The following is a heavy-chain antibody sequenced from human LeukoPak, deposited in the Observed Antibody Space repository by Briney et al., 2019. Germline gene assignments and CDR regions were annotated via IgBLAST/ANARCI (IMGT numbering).Heavy chain of an antibody. CDR2: ISSSSSYI. V-gene: IGHV3-21*04. Sequence: GGSLRLSCAASGFMFNGYSMTWVRQAPGKGLEWVSSISSSSSYIYYADSVKGRFTISRDNSKDTLSLQMNSLRVEDSAIYYCASRKEYTVSSVYYWGRGILVTVSS. J-gene: IGHJ4*02. D-gene: IGHD5/OR15-5a*01. CDR3: ASRKEYTVSSVYY. CDR1: GFMFNGYS.